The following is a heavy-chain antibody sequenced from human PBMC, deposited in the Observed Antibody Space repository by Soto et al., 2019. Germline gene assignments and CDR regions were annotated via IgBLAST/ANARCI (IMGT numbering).Heavy chain of an antibody. V-gene: IGHV5-10-1*01. CDR1: GYICAAYG. D-gene: IGHD1-26*01. CDR2: IDPTDSYK. Sequence: PVESLMLSCQSSGYICAAYGISLMRQEPGKGLEWLGRIDPTDSYKDYSPSFPGHVTMSVDKSIRTAYLEWSSLKASDSAMYYCARQKWAEALDIWGQGTMVTVSS. CDR3: ARQKWAEALDI. J-gene: IGHJ3*02.